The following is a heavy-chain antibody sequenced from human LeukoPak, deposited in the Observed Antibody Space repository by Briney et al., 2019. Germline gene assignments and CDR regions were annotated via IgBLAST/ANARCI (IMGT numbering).Heavy chain of an antibody. CDR2: VIPIFGTA. V-gene: IGHV1-69*13. CDR3: ARGPLRFLGGIDY. CDR1: GGTFSSYV. J-gene: IGHJ4*02. D-gene: IGHD3-3*01. Sequence: GASVKVSCKASGGTFSSYVISWVRQAPGQGLEWMGGVIPIFGTANYAQKFQGRVTITADESTSTAYMELSSLGSEDTAVYYCARGPLRFLGGIDYWGQGTLVTVPS.